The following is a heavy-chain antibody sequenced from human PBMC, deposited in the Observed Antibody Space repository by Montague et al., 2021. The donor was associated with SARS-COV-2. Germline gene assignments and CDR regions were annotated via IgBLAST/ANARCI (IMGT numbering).Heavy chain of an antibody. V-gene: IGHV3-23*01. J-gene: IGHJ5*02. CDR1: GFTFSSYA. CDR3: AKDRIVVVVAALFDP. CDR2: ISGSGGST. Sequence: SLRPSCAASGFTFSSYAMSWVRQAPGKGLEWVSAISGSGGSTYYADSVKGRFTISRDNSKNTLYPQMNSLRAEDTAVYYCAKDRIVVVVAALFDPWGQGTLVTVSS. D-gene: IGHD2-15*01.